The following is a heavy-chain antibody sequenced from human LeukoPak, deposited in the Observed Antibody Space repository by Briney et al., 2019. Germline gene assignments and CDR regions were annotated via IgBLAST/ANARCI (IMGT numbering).Heavy chain of an antibody. Sequence: PGGSLRLSCAASGFRFSDFTMTWVRQAPGKGPEWVSAIGGRGGSTYYADSLGGRFTISRDNSKDMVYLQMNSLKVEDTATYYCGEEGGAWGQGTKVTVSS. J-gene: IGHJ5*02. CDR1: GFRFSDFT. V-gene: IGHV3-23*01. CDR2: IGGRGGST. CDR3: GEEGGA. D-gene: IGHD3-16*01.